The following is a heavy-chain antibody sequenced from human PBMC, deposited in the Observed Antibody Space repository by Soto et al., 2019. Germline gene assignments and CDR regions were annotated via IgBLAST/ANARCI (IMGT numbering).Heavy chain of an antibody. Sequence: ASVKVSCKTSGFTFSSSAVHWVRQARGHRLQWIGWIDVGSANANYAQMLQERVTISRDMSTSTAYMELSSLNTEDTAIYYCTAYCSGGSCYLGYYFDYWGQGTLVTVSS. CDR3: TAYCSGGSCYLGYYFDY. CDR2: IDVGSANA. V-gene: IGHV1-58*01. CDR1: GFTFSSSA. D-gene: IGHD2-15*01. J-gene: IGHJ4*02.